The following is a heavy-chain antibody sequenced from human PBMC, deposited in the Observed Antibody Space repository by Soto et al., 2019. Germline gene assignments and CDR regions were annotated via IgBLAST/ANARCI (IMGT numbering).Heavy chain of an antibody. D-gene: IGHD3-9*01. CDR1: GGSVSSGSYY. CDR3: ARLTTLNYDILTGYYPYYFDY. CDR2: IYYSGST. V-gene: IGHV4-61*01. J-gene: IGHJ4*02. Sequence: QVQLQESGPGLVKPSETLSLTCTVSGGSVSSGSYYWSWIRQPPGKGLEWIGYIYYSGSTNYNPSLKSRVTISVDPSTNQFSLKLSSVTAADTAVYYCARLTTLNYDILTGYYPYYFDYWGQGTLVTVSS.